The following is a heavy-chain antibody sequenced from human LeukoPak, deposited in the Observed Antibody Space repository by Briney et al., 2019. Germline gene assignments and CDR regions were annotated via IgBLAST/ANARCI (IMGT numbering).Heavy chain of an antibody. J-gene: IGHJ4*02. CDR1: GGSISSYY. CDR2: IYYSGST. D-gene: IGHD5-12*01. CDR3: ARGFDSKSTYFDY. V-gene: IGHV4-59*01. Sequence: PSETLSLTCTVSGGSISSYYWSWIRQPPGKGLEWIGYIYYSGSTNYNPSLKSRVTMSLGTSKNQFSLRLTSVTAADTAVYYCARGFDSKSTYFDYWGQGTLVTVSS.